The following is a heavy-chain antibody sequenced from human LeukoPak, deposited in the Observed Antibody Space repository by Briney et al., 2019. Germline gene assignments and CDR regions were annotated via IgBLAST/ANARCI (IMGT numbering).Heavy chain of an antibody. Sequence: SETLSLTCTVSGGSTSTYYWSWIRQPPGKGLEWIGSVHYSGSTNYNPSLRSRVTISIDTSRNQFSLKLTSVTAADTAMFYCASSDYDSYAMGVWGQGTTVIVSS. CDR1: GGSTSTYY. J-gene: IGHJ6*02. D-gene: IGHD6-6*01. CDR3: ASSDYDSYAMGV. V-gene: IGHV4-59*08. CDR2: VHYSGST.